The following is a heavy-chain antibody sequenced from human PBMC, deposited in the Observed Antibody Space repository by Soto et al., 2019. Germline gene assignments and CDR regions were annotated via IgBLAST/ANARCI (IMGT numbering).Heavy chain of an antibody. V-gene: IGHV3-30-3*01. D-gene: IGHD6-19*01. Sequence: QVQLVESGGGVVQPGRSLRLSCEASGFTFSSYAMHWVRQAPGKGLEWVAVISYDGSNKYYADSVKGRFTISRDNSKNTLYLQMNSLRAEDTAVYYCISGRNAFDIWGQGTMVTVSS. CDR3: ISGRNAFDI. CDR2: ISYDGSNK. J-gene: IGHJ3*02. CDR1: GFTFSSYA.